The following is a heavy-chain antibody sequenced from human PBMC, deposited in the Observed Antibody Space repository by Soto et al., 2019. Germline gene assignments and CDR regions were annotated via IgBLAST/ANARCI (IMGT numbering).Heavy chain of an antibody. Sequence: GESLKISCTGFGYTFTTFWISGVRQMPGRGLEWMGRIDPRDSYTNYSPSFQGHVTISGDKSISTVYLQWASLKASDTAMYYCARLYCSSSTCDSWFDPWGQGTLVTVSS. V-gene: IGHV5-10-1*01. CDR1: GYTFTTFW. CDR3: ARLYCSSSTCDSWFDP. D-gene: IGHD2-2*01. J-gene: IGHJ5*02. CDR2: IDPRDSYT.